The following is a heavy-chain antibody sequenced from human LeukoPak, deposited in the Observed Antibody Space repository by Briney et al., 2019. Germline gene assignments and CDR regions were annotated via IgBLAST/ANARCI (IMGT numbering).Heavy chain of an antibody. CDR1: GFTFSRFW. V-gene: IGHV3-7*01. Sequence: PGGSLRLSCAGSGFTFSRFWMSWVRQAPGKGLEWVANIKQDGSETYYVDSVKGRFTISRDNAENSLYLQMNSLRVEDTAVYYCARAPTVLVGYCSSSSCQADYWGQGTLVTVSS. D-gene: IGHD2-2*01. CDR3: ARAPTVLVGYCSSSSCQADY. CDR2: IKQDGSET. J-gene: IGHJ4*02.